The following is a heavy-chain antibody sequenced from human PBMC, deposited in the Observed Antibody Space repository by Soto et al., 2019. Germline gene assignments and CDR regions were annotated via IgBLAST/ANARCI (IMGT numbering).Heavy chain of an antibody. CDR3: ARQGHWLVRELDP. CDR2: IYYSGST. V-gene: IGHV4-59*08. J-gene: IGHJ5*02. CDR1: GGSISSYY. D-gene: IGHD6-19*01. Sequence: PSETLSLTCTVSGGSISSYYWSWIRQPPGKGLEWIGYIYYSGSTNYNPSLKSRVTISVDTSKNQFSLKLSSVTAADTAVYYCARQGHWLVRELDPWGQGTLVTVSS.